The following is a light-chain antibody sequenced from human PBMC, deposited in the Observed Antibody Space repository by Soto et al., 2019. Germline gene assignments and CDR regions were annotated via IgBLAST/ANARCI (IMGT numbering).Light chain of an antibody. CDR2: EVS. CDR3: SSYTSSSTYA. Sequence: QSALTQPASVSGSPGQSITISCTGTSSDVGTYNYVSWYQLHPGKAPKLMVYEVSNRPSGVSNRFSGSKSGNTASLTISGLQAEDEADYHCSSYTSSSTYAFGTGTKVTVL. J-gene: IGLJ1*01. CDR1: SSDVGTYNY. V-gene: IGLV2-14*01.